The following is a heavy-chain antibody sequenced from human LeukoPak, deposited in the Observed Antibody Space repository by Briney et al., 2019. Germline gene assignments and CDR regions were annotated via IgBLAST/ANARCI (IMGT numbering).Heavy chain of an antibody. CDR3: STDPRLLIY. CDR1: GFTFDDYG. D-gene: IGHD2-8*01. J-gene: IGHJ4*01. CDR2: INWNGGST. V-gene: IGHV3-20*04. Sequence: RPGGSLRLSCAASGFTFDDYGMSWVRQAPGKGLEWVSGINWNGGSTGYADSVKGRFTISRDNAKNSLYLQMNSLRPDDTALYYCSTDPRLLIYWGHGTLVTVSS.